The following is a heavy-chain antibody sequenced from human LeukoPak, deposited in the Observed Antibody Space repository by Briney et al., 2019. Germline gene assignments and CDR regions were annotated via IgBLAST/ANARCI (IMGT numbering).Heavy chain of an antibody. CDR1: GFTFDDYA. V-gene: IGHV3-9*01. J-gene: IGHJ4*02. D-gene: IGHD3-3*01. CDR3: AKDYSSGVTIFGVALD. CDR2: ISWNSGSI. Sequence: PGGSLRLSCAASGFTFDDYAMHWVRQAPGKGLEWVSGISWNSGSIGYADSVKGRFTISRDNAKNSLYLQMNSLRAEDTAVYYCAKDYSSGVTIFGVALDWGQGTLVTVSS.